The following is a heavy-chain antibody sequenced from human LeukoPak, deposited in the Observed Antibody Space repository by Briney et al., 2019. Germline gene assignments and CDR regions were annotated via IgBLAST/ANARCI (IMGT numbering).Heavy chain of an antibody. D-gene: IGHD1-26*01. CDR3: AKDGATSGGGLAS. V-gene: IGHV3-53*01. Sequence: GGSLRLSCAASGFTVSGTHMSWVRQAPGKGLEWVSAMYTGGTTYYADSVTGRFTVSRGTSRNTLFLHMNNLGAEDTAVYYCAKDGATSGGGLASWGQGTLVIVSS. CDR2: MYTGGTT. J-gene: IGHJ5*01. CDR1: GFTVSGTH.